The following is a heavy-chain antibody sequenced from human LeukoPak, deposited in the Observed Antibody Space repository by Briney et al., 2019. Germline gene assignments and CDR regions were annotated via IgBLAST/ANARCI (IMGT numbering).Heavy chain of an antibody. CDR1: GFTFSSYA. V-gene: IGHV3-23*01. CDR3: AKDRGSYLQYFDY. CDR2: ISGSGGST. J-gene: IGHJ4*02. Sequence: PGGSLRLSCAASGFTFSSYAMSWVRQAPGKGLEWVSAISGSGGSTYYADSVKGRFTISRDNSKNTLYLQMNSPRAEDTAVYYCAKDRGSYLQYFDYWGQGTLVTVSS. D-gene: IGHD1-26*01.